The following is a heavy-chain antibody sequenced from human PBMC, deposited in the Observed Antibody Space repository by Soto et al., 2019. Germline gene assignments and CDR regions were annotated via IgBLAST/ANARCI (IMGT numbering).Heavy chain of an antibody. Sequence: QVQLVESGGGVVQPGRSLRLSCAASGFTFSSYAMHWVRQAPGKGLEWVAVISYDGSNKYYADSVKGRFTISRDNSKNTLYLQMNSLRAEDTAVYYCARARGIAARLPDYWGQGTLVTVSS. CDR3: ARARGIAARLPDY. CDR1: GFTFSSYA. V-gene: IGHV3-30-3*01. D-gene: IGHD6-6*01. CDR2: ISYDGSNK. J-gene: IGHJ4*02.